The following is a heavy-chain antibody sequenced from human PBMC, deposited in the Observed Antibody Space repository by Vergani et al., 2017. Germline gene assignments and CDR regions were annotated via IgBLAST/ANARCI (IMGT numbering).Heavy chain of an antibody. J-gene: IGHJ3*02. CDR1: GGTFSSYA. D-gene: IGHD3-22*01. CDR2: IIPIFGTA. V-gene: IGHV1-69*12. CDR3: ARVIVEYDSSGYYDPVAAFDI. Sequence: QVQLVQSGAEVKKPGSSVKVSCKASGGTFSSYAISWVRQAPGQGLEWMGGIIPIFGTANYAQKFQGRVTITADESTSTAYMELSSLRSEDTAVYYCARVIVEYDSSGYYDPVAAFDIWGQGTMVTVSS.